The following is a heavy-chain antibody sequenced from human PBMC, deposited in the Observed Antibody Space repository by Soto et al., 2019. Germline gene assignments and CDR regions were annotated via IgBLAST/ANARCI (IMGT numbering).Heavy chain of an antibody. V-gene: IGHV3-9*01. CDR3: AKDPRGFEVAATSGAFDI. Sequence: PGGSLRLSCVGSGFIFEDFAMNWVRQVPGKGLEWVSGISWNSATLAYADSVKGRFIVSRDNAKNILYLQMNSLRAEDAALYYCAKDPRGFEVAATSGAFDIWGQGTMVTVSS. D-gene: IGHD2-15*01. J-gene: IGHJ3*02. CDR1: GFIFEDFA. CDR2: ISWNSATL.